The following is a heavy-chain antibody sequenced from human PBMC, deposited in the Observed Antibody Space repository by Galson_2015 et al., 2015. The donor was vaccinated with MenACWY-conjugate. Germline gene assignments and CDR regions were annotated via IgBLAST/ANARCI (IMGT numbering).Heavy chain of an antibody. V-gene: IGHV4-38-2*02. CDR3: ARKSGWPNFFDY. J-gene: IGHJ4*02. CDR2: FHHSGSA. D-gene: IGHD6-19*01. Sequence: ETLSLTCTVSGDFDTSNYYWGWIRQPPGKGLEWIGSFHHSGSAYYNPSLQSRVTTSADTSKRQLFLKLISVTAADTALYYCARKSGWPNFFDYWGQGILVTVSS. CDR1: GDFDTSNYY.